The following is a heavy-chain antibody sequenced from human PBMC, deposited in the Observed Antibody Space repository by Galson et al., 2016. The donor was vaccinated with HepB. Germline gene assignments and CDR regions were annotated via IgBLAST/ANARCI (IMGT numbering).Heavy chain of an antibody. CDR1: GNYFTNNW. CDR3: AGPRKMASRDAFDI. V-gene: IGHV5-51*01. J-gene: IGHJ4*02. CDR2: IYPGDSDT. D-gene: IGHD5-24*01. Sequence: QSGAEVKKPGESLKISCKGSGNYFTNNWIGWVRQMPGKGLEWMGIIYPGDSDTRYSPSFQGRVTISADNSISTAYLQWSGLEASDTAMYYCAGPRKMASRDAFDIWGQGTLVTVSS.